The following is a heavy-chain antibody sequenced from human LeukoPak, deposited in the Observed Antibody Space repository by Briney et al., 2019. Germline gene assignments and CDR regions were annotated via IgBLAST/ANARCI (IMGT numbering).Heavy chain of an antibody. CDR1: GGTFSTSA. D-gene: IGHD5-18*01. CDR3: ARDQGLTAPPPHGLDV. Sequence: SVQVSCKTSGGTFSTSAITWVRQAPGQGLEWMGRIIPVLNITTYAQRFQGRVTITADASTSTVYMELSSLRSEETAVYYCARDQGLTAPPPHGLDVWGQGTTVIVSS. CDR2: IIPVLNIT. J-gene: IGHJ6*02. V-gene: IGHV1-69*04.